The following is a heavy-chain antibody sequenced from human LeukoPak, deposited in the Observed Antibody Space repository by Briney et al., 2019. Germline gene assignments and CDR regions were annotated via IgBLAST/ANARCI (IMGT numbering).Heavy chain of an antibody. V-gene: IGHV3-21*01. D-gene: IGHD1-26*01. CDR2: ISGSSSFI. CDR1: GFTFSNYN. J-gene: IGHJ5*02. Sequence: GGSLRLSCAASGFTFSNYNMNWVRQAPGKGLEWVSSISGSSSFIYYADSMKGRFTISRDNAKNSLFLQMNSLRAEDTAVYYCARSLVVGATYPYHWGQGTLVTVSS. CDR3: ARSLVVGATYPYH.